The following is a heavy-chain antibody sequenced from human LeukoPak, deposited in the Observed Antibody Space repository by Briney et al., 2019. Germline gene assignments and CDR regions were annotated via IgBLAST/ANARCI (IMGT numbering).Heavy chain of an antibody. CDR1: GGSISSYY. CDR2: IYYSGST. D-gene: IGHD6-13*01. Sequence: SETLSLTCTVSGGSISSYYWSWIRQPPGKGLEWIGYIYYSGSTNYNPSLKSRVTISVDTSKNQFSLKLSSVTAADTAVYYCARSYGYSSSWYGSDWFDPWGQGTQVTVSS. CDR3: ARSYGYSSSWYGSDWFDP. V-gene: IGHV4-59*01. J-gene: IGHJ5*01.